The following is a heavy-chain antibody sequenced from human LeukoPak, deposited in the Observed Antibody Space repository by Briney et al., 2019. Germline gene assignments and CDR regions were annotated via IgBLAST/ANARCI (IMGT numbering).Heavy chain of an antibody. CDR1: GLTFSSYS. D-gene: IGHD6-13*01. J-gene: IGHJ4*02. CDR3: ARELSGILGFGY. Sequence: GGSLRLSCVVSGLTFSSYSMNWVRQAPGKGLEWVSYISSSSSPIYYSDSVKGRFTISRDNAKNSLYLEMNSLRAEDTAVYYCARELSGILGFGYWGRGTLVTVSS. CDR2: ISSSSSPI. V-gene: IGHV3-48*01.